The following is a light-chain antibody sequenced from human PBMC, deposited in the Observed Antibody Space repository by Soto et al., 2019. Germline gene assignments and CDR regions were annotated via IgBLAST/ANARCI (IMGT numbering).Light chain of an antibody. CDR2: GNS. CDR1: SSSIGAGYD. J-gene: IGLJ3*02. CDR3: QSYDSSLSGVV. Sequence: QAVVTQPPSVSGAPGQRVTISCTGSSSSIGAGYDVHWYQQRPGTAPKLLIFGNSNRPSGVPDRFSGSKSGTSASLTITGLQAEDEADYYCQSYDSSLSGVVFGGGTKLTVL. V-gene: IGLV1-40*01.